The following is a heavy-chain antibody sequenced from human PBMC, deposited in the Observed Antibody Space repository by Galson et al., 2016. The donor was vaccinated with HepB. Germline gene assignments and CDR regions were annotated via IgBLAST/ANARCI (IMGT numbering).Heavy chain of an antibody. V-gene: IGHV3-64*04. CDR1: GFTFRSHD. D-gene: IGHD1-26*01. J-gene: IGHJ5*02. CDR2: ISNDGGTT. Sequence: SLRLSCATSGFTFRSHDMFWVRQAPGKGLEYVSHISNDGGTTYYADSAKGRFTVSRDFSTNTLYLELTSLRSDDTAVYYCVRGAWDFLSWGLGTLVTVSS. CDR3: VRGAWDFLS.